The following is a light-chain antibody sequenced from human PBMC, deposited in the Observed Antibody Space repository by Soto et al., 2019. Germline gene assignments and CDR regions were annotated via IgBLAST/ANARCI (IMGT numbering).Light chain of an antibody. CDR2: GVS. J-gene: IGKJ1*01. CDR3: QLYGSSPWT. V-gene: IGKV3-20*01. CDR1: QSVSHRY. Sequence: EIVVTQSPGTLSLSPGERATLSCRASQSVSHRYLAWYQQEPGQAPRLLIHGVSTRATGIPDRFSGSGSGTDVPLAISRLEPEDFAVYYCQLYGSSPWTFGQGTKVEIK.